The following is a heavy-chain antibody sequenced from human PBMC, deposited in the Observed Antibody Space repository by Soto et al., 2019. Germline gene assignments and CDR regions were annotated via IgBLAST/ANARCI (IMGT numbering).Heavy chain of an antibody. V-gene: IGHV3-23*01. J-gene: IGHJ6*03. D-gene: IGHD4-17*01. CDR1: AFTFSDYY. CDR3: AKAAYGGLYYYYYYMDV. Sequence: PGGSLRLSCTASAFTFSDYYMNWIRQAPGKGLEWVSSISGSGGSTYYADSVKGRFTISRDNSKNTLYLQMNSLRAEDTAVYYCAKAAYGGLYYYYYYMDVWGKGTTVTVSS. CDR2: ISGSGGST.